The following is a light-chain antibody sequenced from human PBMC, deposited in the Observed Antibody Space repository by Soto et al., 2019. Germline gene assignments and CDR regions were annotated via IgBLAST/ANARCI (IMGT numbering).Light chain of an antibody. V-gene: IGLV3-21*04. CDR2: YDS. J-gene: IGLJ1*01. Sequence: SYELTQPPSVSVAPGKTARNTCGGNNIGSKSVHWYQQKPGQAPVLVIYYDSDRPSGIPERFSGSNSGNTATLTISRVEAGDEADYYCQVWDSSSDHHVFGTGTKLTVL. CDR3: QVWDSSSDHHV. CDR1: NIGSKS.